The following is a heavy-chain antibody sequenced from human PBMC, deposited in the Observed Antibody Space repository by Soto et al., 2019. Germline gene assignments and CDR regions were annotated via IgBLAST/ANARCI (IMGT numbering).Heavy chain of an antibody. J-gene: IGHJ3*02. Sequence: GGSLRLSCAASGFTFNTYWMNWVRQVPGKGLVWVSRINSDGSSTTYADSVKGRFTISRDNAKNTLYLQMSSLRAEDTAVYYCVKDGPPLRDAFDIWGQGTMVTVSS. V-gene: IGHV3-74*01. CDR3: VKDGPPLRDAFDI. CDR1: GFTFNTYW. CDR2: INSDGSST. D-gene: IGHD2-21*02.